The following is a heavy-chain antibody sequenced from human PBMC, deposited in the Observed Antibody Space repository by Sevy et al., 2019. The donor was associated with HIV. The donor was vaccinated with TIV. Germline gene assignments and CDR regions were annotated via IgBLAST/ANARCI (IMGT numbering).Heavy chain of an antibody. D-gene: IGHD3-22*01. CDR2: VNQDMSEK. V-gene: IGHV3-7*01. CDR3: ARAQQGTMLVVIGGLYFDF. Sequence: GWSLRLSCAASGFTFSSYWMTWVRQAPGKGLEWVANVNQDMSEKDYADSVKGRFTISRDNARNSLYLQMESLRAEDTAVYYCARAQQGTMLVVIGGLYFDFWGQGTLVTVSS. CDR1: GFTFSSYW. J-gene: IGHJ4*02.